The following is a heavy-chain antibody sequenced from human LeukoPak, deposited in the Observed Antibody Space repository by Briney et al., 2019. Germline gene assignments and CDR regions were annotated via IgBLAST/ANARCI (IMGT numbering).Heavy chain of an antibody. CDR3: AREGRGYFDY. D-gene: IGHD3-10*01. J-gene: IGHJ4*02. CDR2: IFYSGST. V-gene: IGHV4-61*01. Sequence: SETPSLTCTVSGGSLSSGSYYWSWIRQPPGQGREWIGYIFYSGSTNYNPSLKSRVTISVDTSKNQFSLKLSSVTAADTAVYYCAREGRGYFDYWGQGTLVTVSS. CDR1: GGSLSSGSYY.